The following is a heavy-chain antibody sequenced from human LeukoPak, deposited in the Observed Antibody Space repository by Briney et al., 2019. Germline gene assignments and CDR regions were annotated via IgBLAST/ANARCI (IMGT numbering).Heavy chain of an antibody. V-gene: IGHV3-7*01. CDR3: LRGDVRDY. J-gene: IGHJ4*02. CDR2: IKEDGSEK. Sequence: GGSLRLSCAASGFTVSSNYMSWVRQAPGKGLEWVATIKEDGSEKYYVDSVEGRFTISRDNARNSLYLQMNSLRAEDTAVYYCLRGDVRDYWGQGTLVTVSS. D-gene: IGHD2-21*01. CDR1: GFTVSSNY.